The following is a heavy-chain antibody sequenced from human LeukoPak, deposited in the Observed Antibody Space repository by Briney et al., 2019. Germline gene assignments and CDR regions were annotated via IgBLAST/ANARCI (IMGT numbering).Heavy chain of an antibody. CDR2: IYYSGST. J-gene: IGHJ6*03. CDR3: ARASPSRYYYYYMDV. CDR1: GGSISSGGYY. V-gene: IGHV4-31*03. Sequence: SETLSLTCTVSGGSISSGGYYWSWIRQHPGKGLEGIGYIYYSGSTYYNPSLKSRVTISVDTSKNQFSLKLSSVTAADTAVYYCARASPSRYYYYYMDVWGKGTTVTVSS. D-gene: IGHD2-2*01.